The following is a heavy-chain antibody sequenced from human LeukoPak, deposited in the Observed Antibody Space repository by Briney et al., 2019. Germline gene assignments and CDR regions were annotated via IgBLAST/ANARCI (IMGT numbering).Heavy chain of an antibody. J-gene: IGHJ4*02. V-gene: IGHV1-24*01. CDR3: ATLGYSYGYSFDY. CDR2: FDPEDGET. D-gene: IGHD5-18*01. Sequence: ASVTVSCKVSGYTLTELSMHWVRQAPGKGLEWMGAFDPEDGETIYAQKFQGRVTMTEDTSTDTAYMELSSLRSEDTAVYYCATLGYSYGYSFDYWGQGTLVTVSS. CDR1: GYTLTELS.